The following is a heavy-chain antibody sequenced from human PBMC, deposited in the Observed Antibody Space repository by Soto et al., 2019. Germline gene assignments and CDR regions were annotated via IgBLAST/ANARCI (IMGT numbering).Heavy chain of an antibody. V-gene: IGHV1-8*01. CDR1: GYTFTSYD. J-gene: IGHJ6*02. D-gene: IGHD6-13*01. Sequence: QVQLVQSGAEVKKPGASVKVSCKASGYTFTSYDINWVRQATGQGLEWMGWMNPNSGNTGYAQKFQGRVTMTRNTPXXXAXXELSSRRSEDTAVYYCARRGYSSSGYYYYYYGMDVWGQGTTVTVSS. CDR3: ARRGYSSSGYYYYYYGMDV. CDR2: MNPNSGNT.